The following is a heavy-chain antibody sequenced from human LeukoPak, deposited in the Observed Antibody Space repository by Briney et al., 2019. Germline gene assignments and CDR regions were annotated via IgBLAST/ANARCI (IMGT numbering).Heavy chain of an antibody. Sequence: QPGGSLRLSCAASGFTFSNYWMHWVRQAPGKGLVWVSRINSDGSNTNYADSVKGRFTISRDNAKNTLYLQMNSLRAEDTAVYYCARTSNWNYEVWFDYWGQGTLVTVSS. V-gene: IGHV3-74*01. CDR2: INSDGSNT. CDR1: GFTFSNYW. CDR3: ARTSNWNYEVWFDY. J-gene: IGHJ4*02. D-gene: IGHD1-7*01.